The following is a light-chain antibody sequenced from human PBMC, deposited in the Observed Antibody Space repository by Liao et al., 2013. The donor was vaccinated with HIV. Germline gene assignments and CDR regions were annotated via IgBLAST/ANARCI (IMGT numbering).Light chain of an antibody. CDR2: KDS. J-gene: IGLJ1*01. CDR1: ALPKQY. V-gene: IGLV3-25*03. CDR3: QVWDSSSDHYF. Sequence: SYELTQPPSVSVSPGQTARITCSGDALPKQYAYWYQQKPGQAPLLVIYKDSERPSGIPERFSGSSSGTTATLSISGVQAEDEADYYCQVWDSSSDHYFFGTGTKVTVL.